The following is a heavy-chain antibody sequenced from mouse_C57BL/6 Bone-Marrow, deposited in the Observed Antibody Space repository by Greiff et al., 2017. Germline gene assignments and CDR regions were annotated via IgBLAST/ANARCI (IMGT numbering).Heavy chain of an antibody. Sequence: QVQLQQSGAELVKPGASVKLSCKASGYTFTSYWMQWVKQRPGQGLEWIGEIDPSDSYTNYNQKFKGKATLTVDTSSSTAYMQLSSLTSEDSAVYYCARGGTVVATGYIDVWGTGTTVTVSS. J-gene: IGHJ1*03. CDR2: IDPSDSYT. D-gene: IGHD1-1*01. CDR1: GYTFTSYW. CDR3: ARGGTVVATGYIDV. V-gene: IGHV1-50*01.